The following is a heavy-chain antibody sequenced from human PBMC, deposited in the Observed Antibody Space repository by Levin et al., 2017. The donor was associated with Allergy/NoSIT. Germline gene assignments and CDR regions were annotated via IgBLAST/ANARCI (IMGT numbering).Heavy chain of an antibody. D-gene: IGHD3-16*01. Sequence: GGSLRLSCEASGFTFRSYWMTWVRQAPGKGLEWVANINQDASVKYYLDSVKGRFTISRDDTRNSLYLQMKSLRVEDTALYYCARGGYYDTSGSDYWGQGTLVAVSS. CDR3: ARGGYYDTSGSDY. CDR1: GFTFRSYW. V-gene: IGHV3-7*01. CDR2: INQDASVK. J-gene: IGHJ4*02.